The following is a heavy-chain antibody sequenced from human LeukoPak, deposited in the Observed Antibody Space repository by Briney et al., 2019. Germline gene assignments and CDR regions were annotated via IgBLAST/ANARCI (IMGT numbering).Heavy chain of an antibody. Sequence: GGSLRLSCAASGFTFSSYWMSWVRQAPGKGLEWVANIKQDGSEKYYVDSVKGRFTISRDNAKNSLYLQMNSLRAEDTAVYYCARFMGEYCSSTSCYTGYFDYWGQGTLVTVSS. CDR1: GFTFSSYW. CDR2: IKQDGSEK. V-gene: IGHV3-7*01. J-gene: IGHJ4*02. D-gene: IGHD2-2*02. CDR3: ARFMGEYCSSTSCYTGYFDY.